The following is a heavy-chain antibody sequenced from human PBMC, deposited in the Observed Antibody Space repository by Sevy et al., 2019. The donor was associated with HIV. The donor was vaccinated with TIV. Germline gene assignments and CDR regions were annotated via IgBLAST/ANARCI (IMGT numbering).Heavy chain of an antibody. CDR2: ISSSSSYI. Sequence: GSLRLSCAASGFTFSSYSMNWVRQAPGKGLEWVSSISSSSSYIYYADSVKGRFTISRDNAKNSLYLQMNSLRAEDTPVYYCARGPEWHYYYGMDVWAKGPRSPSP. D-gene: IGHD3-3*01. CDR1: GFTFSSYS. CDR3: ARGPEWHYYYGMDV. J-gene: IGHJ6*02. V-gene: IGHV3-21*01.